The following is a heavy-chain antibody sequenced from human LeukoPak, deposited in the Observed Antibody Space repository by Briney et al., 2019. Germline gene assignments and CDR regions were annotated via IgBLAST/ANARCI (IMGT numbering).Heavy chain of an antibody. J-gene: IGHJ4*02. V-gene: IGHV1-18*01. CDR3: ATAPPYDFWSGFYSDY. CDR1: GYTFNSYG. CDR2: ISAYNGNT. Sequence: ASVKVSCKASGYTFNSYGISWVRQAPGQGLEWMGWISAYNGNTNYAQKLQGRVTMTTDTSTSTAYMELRSLRSDDTAVYYCATAPPYDFWSGFYSDYWGQGTLVTVST. D-gene: IGHD3-3*01.